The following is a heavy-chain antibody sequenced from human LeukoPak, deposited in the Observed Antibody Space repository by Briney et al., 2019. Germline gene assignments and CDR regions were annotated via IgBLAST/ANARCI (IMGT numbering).Heavy chain of an antibody. J-gene: IGHJ6*03. Sequence: SETLSLTCTVSGGSISSYYWSWIRQPPGKGLEWIGYIYYSGSTNYNPSLKSRVTISVDTSENQFSLKLSSVTAADTAVYYCARLNCSGGSCYPYYYYYYMDVWGKGTTVTVSS. CDR3: ARLNCSGGSCYPYYYYYYMDV. CDR2: IYYSGST. D-gene: IGHD2-15*01. V-gene: IGHV4-59*08. CDR1: GGSISSYY.